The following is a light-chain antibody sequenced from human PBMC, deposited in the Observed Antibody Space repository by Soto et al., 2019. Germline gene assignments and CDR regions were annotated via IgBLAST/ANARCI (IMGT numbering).Light chain of an antibody. CDR1: SSDVGGYNY. Sequence: QSALTQPASVSGSPGPSITISCTGTSSDVGGYNYVSWYQQHPGKAPKLMIYDVSSRPSGVSNRYSGSNSGNTASLTITGLQAQDEADYYCSSYTSSSTLVVFGGGTQLTVL. CDR3: SSYTSSSTLVV. CDR2: DVS. V-gene: IGLV2-14*01. J-gene: IGLJ2*01.